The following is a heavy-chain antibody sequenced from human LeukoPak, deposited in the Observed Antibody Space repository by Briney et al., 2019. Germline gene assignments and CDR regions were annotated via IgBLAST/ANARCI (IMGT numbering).Heavy chain of an antibody. V-gene: IGHV3-21*01. CDR3: ARIGAGSSRDY. J-gene: IGHJ4*02. D-gene: IGHD6-13*01. CDR2: IVGSSST. CDR1: RITFSNFA. Sequence: GGSLRLSCAAPRITFSNFAMTWVRQAPGKGLEWVSSIVGSSSTYYADSLKGRFTISRDHAKNSLYLQMNSLRAEDTAVYYCARIGAGSSRDYWGQGTLVTVSS.